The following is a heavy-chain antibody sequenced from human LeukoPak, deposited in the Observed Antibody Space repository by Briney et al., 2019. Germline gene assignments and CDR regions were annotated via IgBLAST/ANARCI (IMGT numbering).Heavy chain of an antibody. V-gene: IGHV3-23*01. CDR2: ISGSGGST. CDR3: VKRYCSGGSCKPIYYYYGMDV. CDR1: GFTFSSYA. Sequence: GGSLRLSCAASGFTFSSYAMSWVRQAPGKGLEWVSAISGSGGSTYYADSVKGPFTISRDNSKNTLSLQMNSLRAEDMAVYYCVKRYCSGGSCKPIYYYYGMDVWGQGTTVIVSS. D-gene: IGHD2-15*01. J-gene: IGHJ6*02.